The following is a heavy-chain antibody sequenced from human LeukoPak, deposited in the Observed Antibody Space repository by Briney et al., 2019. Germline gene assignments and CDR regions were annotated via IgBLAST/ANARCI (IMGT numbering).Heavy chain of an antibody. Sequence: GGSLRLSCAASGFTFSSYAMHWVRQAPGKGLEWVAVISYDGSNKYYADSVKGRFTISRDNSKNTLYLQMNSLRAEDTAVYYCASPSRAFGVVTPFDYWGQGTLVTVSS. CDR2: ISYDGSNK. CDR1: GFTFSSYA. J-gene: IGHJ4*02. CDR3: ASPSRAFGVVTPFDY. D-gene: IGHD3-3*01. V-gene: IGHV3-30-3*01.